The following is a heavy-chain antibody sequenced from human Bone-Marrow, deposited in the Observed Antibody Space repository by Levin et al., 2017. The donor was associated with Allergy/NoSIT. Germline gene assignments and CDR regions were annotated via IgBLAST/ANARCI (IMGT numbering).Heavy chain of an antibody. D-gene: IGHD3-10*01. CDR3: AREMGSGNYRPDN. J-gene: IGHJ4*02. CDR2: IWYDASNR. Sequence: GGSLRLSCAASGFTFSAFGMHWVRQAPGKGLEWVAVIWYDASNRYYADSVKGRFTISRDNSKNTVYLQVNSLRAEDTAVYYCAREMGSGNYRPDNWGQGTLVTVSS. V-gene: IGHV3-33*01. CDR1: GFTFSAFG.